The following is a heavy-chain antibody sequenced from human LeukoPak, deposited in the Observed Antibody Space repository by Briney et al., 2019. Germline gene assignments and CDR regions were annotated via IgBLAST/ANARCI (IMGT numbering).Heavy chain of an antibody. V-gene: IGHV3-15*01. Sequence: GGSLRLSCAASGFTFSNAWMNWVRQAPGKGLEWVGRIKSTTDGGTTDYAAPVKGRFTISRDDSKNTLYLQMNSLRAEDTAVYYCAKDPIRGTAMVTGGYWGQGTLVTVSS. J-gene: IGHJ4*02. D-gene: IGHD5-18*01. CDR3: AKDPIRGTAMVTGGY. CDR2: IKSTTDGGTT. CDR1: GFTFSNAW.